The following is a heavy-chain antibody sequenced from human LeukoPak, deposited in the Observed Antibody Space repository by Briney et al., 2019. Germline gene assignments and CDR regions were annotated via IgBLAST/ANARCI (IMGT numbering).Heavy chain of an antibody. Sequence: PSETLSLTCTVSGGSISSYYWSWIRQPPGKGLEWIGEINHSGSTNYNPSLKSRVTISVDTSKNQFSLKLSSVTAADTAVYYCAGRYTPLDYWGQGTLVTVSS. V-gene: IGHV4-34*01. J-gene: IGHJ4*02. CDR1: GGSISSYY. D-gene: IGHD1-1*01. CDR2: INHSGST. CDR3: AGRYTPLDY.